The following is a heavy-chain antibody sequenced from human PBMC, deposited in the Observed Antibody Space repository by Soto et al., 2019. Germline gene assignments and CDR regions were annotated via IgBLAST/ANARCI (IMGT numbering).Heavy chain of an antibody. V-gene: IGHV4-34*01. J-gene: IGHJ3*02. D-gene: IGHD1-1*01. CDR1: VGSVSSGSYY. CDR2: ISHSGRI. CDR3: ARVERGTATTVVDAFDI. Sequence: PSETLSLTCAVYVGSVSSGSYYWSWIRQPPGKGLEWIAEISHSGRIHFNPSLKSRVTISVDTSKNQFSLKMSSVTAADTALYYCARVERGTATTVVDAFDIWGQGTMVTVSS.